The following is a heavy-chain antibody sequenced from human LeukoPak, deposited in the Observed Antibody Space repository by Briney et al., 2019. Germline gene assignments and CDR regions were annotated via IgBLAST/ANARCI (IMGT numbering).Heavy chain of an antibody. CDR2: ISGSGGST. Sequence: PGGSLRLSCAASGFTFSSYAMSWVRQAPGKGLEWVSAISGSGGSTYYADSVKGRFTISRDNSKNTLYLQMNSLRAEDTAVYYCASTILGVVITVPSFDYWGQGTLVTVSS. CDR1: GFTFSSYA. V-gene: IGHV3-23*01. J-gene: IGHJ4*02. D-gene: IGHD3-3*01. CDR3: ASTILGVVITVPSFDY.